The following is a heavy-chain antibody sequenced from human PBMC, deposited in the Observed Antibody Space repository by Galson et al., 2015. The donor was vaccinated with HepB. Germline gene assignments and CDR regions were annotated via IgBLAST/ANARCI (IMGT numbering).Heavy chain of an antibody. J-gene: IGHJ5*02. CDR3: AKWRLSERWFDP. D-gene: IGHD1-1*01. V-gene: IGHV3-23*01. Sequence: SLRLSCAASGFTFSSYAMSWVRQAPGKGLEWVSSISGSGDITHYTDSVKGRFTISRDNSRNTLYLQMNSLRAEDTAVYYCAKWRLSERWFDPWGQGTLVTVSS. CDR2: ISGSGDIT. CDR1: GFTFSSYA.